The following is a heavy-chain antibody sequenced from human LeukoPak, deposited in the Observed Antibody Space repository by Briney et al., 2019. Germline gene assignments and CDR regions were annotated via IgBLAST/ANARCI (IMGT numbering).Heavy chain of an antibody. CDR2: IYYSGDT. Sequence: SETLSLTCTVSGDSISGYSWSWIRQPPGGGLEWIGYIYYSGDTAYNPSLKSRVTMSVDTSKKQLSLKLSSVTAADTAVYYCARAGGGYSSGWYSLGDAFDIWGQGTMVTVSS. V-gene: IGHV4-59*12. D-gene: IGHD6-19*01. CDR3: ARAGGGYSSGWYSLGDAFDI. J-gene: IGHJ3*02. CDR1: GDSISGYS.